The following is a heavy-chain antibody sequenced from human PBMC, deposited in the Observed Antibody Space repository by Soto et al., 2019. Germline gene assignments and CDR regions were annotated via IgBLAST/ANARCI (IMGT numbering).Heavy chain of an antibody. CDR1: GFSLSTSGVG. J-gene: IGHJ4*02. D-gene: IGHD3-10*01. V-gene: IGHV2-5*02. Sequence: QITLKESGPTLVKPTQTLTLTCTFSGFSLSTSGVGVGWIRQPPGKALEWLALIYWDDDKRYSPSLKSRLTITKDTSKNQVVLTMTNMDPVDTATYYCAHSQVLVWFGEFPPSFDYWGQGTLVTVSS. CDR2: IYWDDDK. CDR3: AHSQVLVWFGEFPPSFDY.